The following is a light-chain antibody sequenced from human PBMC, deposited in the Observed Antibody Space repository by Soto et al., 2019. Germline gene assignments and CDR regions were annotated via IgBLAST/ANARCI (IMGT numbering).Light chain of an antibody. V-gene: IGKV3-15*01. CDR3: QQYNNWPRWT. CDR1: QSVSSN. J-gene: IGKJ1*01. CDR2: GAS. Sequence: EIVMTQSPATLSVSPVERATLSCRASQSVSSNLARYQQKPGQAPRLLIYGASTRATGIPARFSGSGSGTEFTLTISSLQSEDFAVYYCQQYNNWPRWTFGQGTKVDIK.